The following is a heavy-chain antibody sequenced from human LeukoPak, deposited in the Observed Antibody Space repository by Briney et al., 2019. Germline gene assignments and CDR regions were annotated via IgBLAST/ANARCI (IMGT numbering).Heavy chain of an antibody. CDR3: AKGGHYDSSGYFGPSGY. CDR2: IRYDGTDE. Sequence: GGSLRLSCVASGFTFNDHGMHWVRQAPGKGLEWLAFIRYDGTDESYGASVRGRLTISRDNSKNTLYLQMNSLRAEDTAVYYCAKGGHYDSSGYFGPSGYWGQGTLVTVSS. D-gene: IGHD3-22*01. V-gene: IGHV3-30*02. J-gene: IGHJ4*02. CDR1: GFTFNDHG.